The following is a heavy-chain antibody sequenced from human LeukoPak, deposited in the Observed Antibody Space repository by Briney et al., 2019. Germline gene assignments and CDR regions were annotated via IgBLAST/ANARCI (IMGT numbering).Heavy chain of an antibody. J-gene: IGHJ4*02. V-gene: IGHV3-72*01. CDR3: TPNLFDY. CDR1: GYTFSDHY. Sequence: GGSLRLSCAASGYTFSDHYIDWVRQAPGKGLEWVGHTRNKANNYATDYAASVKGRFTISRDDSRNSVYLQMNSLKTEDTAVYYCTPNLFDYWGQGTLVTVSS. CDR2: TRNKANNYAT.